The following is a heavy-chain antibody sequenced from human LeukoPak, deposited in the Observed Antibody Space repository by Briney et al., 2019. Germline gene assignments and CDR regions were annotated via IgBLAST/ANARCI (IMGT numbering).Heavy chain of an antibody. CDR3: VRGQLWSYYHDY. CDR1: GFTFSSYW. D-gene: IGHD5-18*01. Sequence: GGSLRLSCAAPGFTFSSYWLHWVRQAPGKGLVWVSRIKGDERSTNYADSVKGRFTISRDNAKNTVYLEMNSLRAEDTAVYYCVRGQLWSYYHDYWGQGTLVTVSS. V-gene: IGHV3-74*01. CDR2: IKGDERST. J-gene: IGHJ4*02.